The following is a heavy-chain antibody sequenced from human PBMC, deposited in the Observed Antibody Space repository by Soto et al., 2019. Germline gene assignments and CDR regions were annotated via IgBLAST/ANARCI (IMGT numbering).Heavy chain of an antibody. J-gene: IGHJ3*02. D-gene: IGHD3-10*01. CDR1: GGTFSSYA. V-gene: IGHV1-69*12. CDR3: ASTHSVILNTYGFVSLLDI. CDR2: IIPMFRTP. Sequence: QVQLVQSGAEVKKTGSSVKVSCKASGGTFSSYAFSWVRQAPRQGLEWMGGIIPMFRTPHYAQKFHGRVTITADESTSTVYMELTGLTSDDTAVYFCASTHSVILNTYGFVSLLDIWGQGTMVTVSS.